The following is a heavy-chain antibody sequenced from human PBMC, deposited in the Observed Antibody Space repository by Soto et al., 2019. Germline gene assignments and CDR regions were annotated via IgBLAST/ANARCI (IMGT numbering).Heavy chain of an antibody. V-gene: IGHV1-69*01. CDR3: ARSQGCITNLDNYYYYYYGMDV. CDR2: IIPIPGTA. CDR1: GGTFGSYA. Sequence: QVQLVQSGAEVKKPGSSVKVSCKASGGTFGSYAISWVRQAPGQGLEWMGGIIPIPGTANYAQKFQGRVTIAADESTSTAYMELSSLRSEDTAVYYCARSQGCITNLDNYYYYYYGMDVWGQGTKVTVSS. D-gene: IGHD3-10*01. J-gene: IGHJ6*02.